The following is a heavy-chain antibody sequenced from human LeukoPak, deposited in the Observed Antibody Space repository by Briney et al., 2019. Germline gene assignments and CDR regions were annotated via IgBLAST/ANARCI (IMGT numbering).Heavy chain of an antibody. J-gene: IGHJ4*02. D-gene: IGHD7-27*01. CDR3: VGGAPNWGFDF. CDR2: MSPSTGNT. CDR1: GYTFTSYD. V-gene: IGHV1-8*01. Sequence: ASVKVSCEASGYTFTSYDINWVRQAPGQGFEWMGWMSPSTGNTGYAQKFQGRVTMTRYTSVSTAYMELSSLRSEDTAVYYCVGGAPNWGFDFWGQGTLVTVSS.